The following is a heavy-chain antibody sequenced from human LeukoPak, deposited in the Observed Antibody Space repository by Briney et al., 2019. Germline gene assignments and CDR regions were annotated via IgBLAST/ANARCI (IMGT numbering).Heavy chain of an antibody. V-gene: IGHV1-69*04. CDR3: ARDAPLTSSYLS. Sequence: SVKVSCKASGDTSSSYTISWLRQAPGQGLEWMGRIIPILGITNYAQKFQGRVTITADKSTTTAYMELRSLRSEDTAVYYCARDAPLTSSYLSWGQGTLVTVSS. D-gene: IGHD2-2*01. J-gene: IGHJ5*02. CDR2: IIPILGIT. CDR1: GDTSSSYT.